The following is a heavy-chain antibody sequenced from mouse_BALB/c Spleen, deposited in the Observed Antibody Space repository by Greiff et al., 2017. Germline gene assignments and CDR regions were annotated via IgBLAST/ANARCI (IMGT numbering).Heavy chain of an antibody. CDR2: IYPSDSYT. V-gene: IGHV1-69*02. CDR3: TRGAITTVVATNFDY. D-gene: IGHD1-1*01. Sequence: QVQLQQPGAELVRPGASVKLSCKASGYTFTSYWINWVKQRPGQGLEWIGNIYPSDSYTNYNQKFKDKATLTVDKSSSTAYMQLSSPTSEDSAVYYCTRGAITTVVATNFDYWGQGTTLTVSS. J-gene: IGHJ2*01. CDR1: GYTFTSYW.